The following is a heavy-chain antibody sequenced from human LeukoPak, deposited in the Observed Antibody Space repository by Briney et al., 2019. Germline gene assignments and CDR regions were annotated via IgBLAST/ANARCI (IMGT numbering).Heavy chain of an antibody. J-gene: IGHJ4*02. CDR3: ARSIAAAGRPY. CDR2: IYSGST. Sequence: SETLSLTCAVSGGSISSNSYYWGWIRQPPGKGLEWIGSIYSGSTYYNPSLKSRVTISVDTSKNQFSLKLSSVTAADTAVYYCARSIAAAGRPYWGQGTLVTVSS. V-gene: IGHV4-39*01. CDR1: GGSISSNSYY. D-gene: IGHD6-13*01.